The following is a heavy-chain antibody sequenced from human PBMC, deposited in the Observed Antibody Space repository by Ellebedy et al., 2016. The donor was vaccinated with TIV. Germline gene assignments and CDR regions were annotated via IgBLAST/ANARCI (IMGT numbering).Heavy chain of an antibody. CDR1: GYTLTELS. CDR3: AALSQDSFDTDYFPEDFRH. V-gene: IGHV1-24*01. CDR2: FDPEDGET. Sequence: ASVKVSCKVSGYTLTELSIHWVRQAPGKGLEWMGGFDPEDGETIYAQKFQGRVTLTEDTSTDTAYMEVSSLRFEDTAVYYCAALSQDSFDTDYFPEDFRHWGQGTLVTVPS. J-gene: IGHJ1*01. D-gene: IGHD3-22*01.